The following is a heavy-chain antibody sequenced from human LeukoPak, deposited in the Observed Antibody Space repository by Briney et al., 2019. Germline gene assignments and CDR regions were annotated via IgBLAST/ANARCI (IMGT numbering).Heavy chain of an antibody. D-gene: IGHD4-17*01. V-gene: IGHV5-51*01. CDR3: VRLEDYGDNREGEYYFEY. CDR2: IYPADSDT. CDR1: GYTFSIFW. J-gene: IGHJ4*02. Sequence: GESLKISCKGSGYTFSIFWIGWVRQMPGKGLEWMGIIYPADSDTRYSPSFQGQVTISADKSTNTAYLQWRSLRASDTAMYYCVRLEDYGDNREGEYYFEYWGQGTLVTVSS.